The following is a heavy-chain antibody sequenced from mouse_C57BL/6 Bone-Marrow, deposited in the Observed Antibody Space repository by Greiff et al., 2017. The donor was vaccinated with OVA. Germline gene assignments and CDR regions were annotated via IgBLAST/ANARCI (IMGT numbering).Heavy chain of an antibody. V-gene: IGHV5-4*01. CDR2: ISDGGSYT. Sequence: VQRVESGGGLVKPGGSLKLSCAASGFTFSSYAMSWVRQTPEKRLEWVATISDGGSYTYYPDNVKGRFTISRDNAKNNLYLQMSHLKSEDTAMYYCAIITTVVAPYWGQGTTLTVSS. D-gene: IGHD1-1*01. J-gene: IGHJ2*01. CDR1: GFTFSSYA. CDR3: AIITTVVAPY.